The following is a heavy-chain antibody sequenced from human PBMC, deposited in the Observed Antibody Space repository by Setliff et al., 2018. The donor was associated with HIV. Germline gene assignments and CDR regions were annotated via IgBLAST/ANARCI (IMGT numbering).Heavy chain of an antibody. CDR3: ARDVGSIWHNWFDP. Sequence: ASVKVSCKASGYGFTRKIIHWVRQAPGQRLEWMGWINVGSGNTKYSLRFQDRVTLTLDTSATTAYMELNSLRSEDTAVYFCARDVGSIWHNWFDPWGQGTRVTAPQ. CDR2: INVGSGNT. V-gene: IGHV1-3*01. J-gene: IGHJ5*02. D-gene: IGHD4-4*01. CDR1: GYGFTRKI.